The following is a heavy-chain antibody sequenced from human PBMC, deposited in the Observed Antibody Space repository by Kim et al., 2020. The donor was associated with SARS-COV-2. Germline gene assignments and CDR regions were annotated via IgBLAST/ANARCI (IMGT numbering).Heavy chain of an antibody. D-gene: IGHD4-17*01. CDR3: ARVGDYVRSGYY. CDR1: GFTFSTSW. CDR2: IRSDGGAI. J-gene: IGHJ6*01. V-gene: IGHV3-74*03. Sequence: GGSLRLSCAASGFTFSTSWMHWFRQAPGKVLVWVSRIRSDGGAITYADSVKGRFTISRDKAKNTLYLQMNGLRTEDTSVYYCARVGDYVRSGYY.